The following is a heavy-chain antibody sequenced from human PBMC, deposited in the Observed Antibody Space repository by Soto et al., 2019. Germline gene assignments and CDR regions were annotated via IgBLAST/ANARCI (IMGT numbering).Heavy chain of an antibody. Sequence: PGGSLRLSCAASRVTFSTYAMSWVRQAPGKGLEWVSGISGGGGDTSYADSVRGRFTCSRDNSKNTLYLQMNSLRAEDTALYYCAKSLFGGPDIWGQGTMVTVSS. J-gene: IGHJ3*02. D-gene: IGHD2-15*01. V-gene: IGHV3-23*01. CDR3: AKSLFGGPDI. CDR1: RVTFSTYA. CDR2: ISGGGGDT.